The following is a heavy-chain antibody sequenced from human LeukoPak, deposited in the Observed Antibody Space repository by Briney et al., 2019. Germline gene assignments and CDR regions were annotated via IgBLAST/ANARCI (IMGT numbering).Heavy chain of an antibody. Sequence: GGSLRLSCSASGFTFSSYAMSWVRQAPGKGLEWVSAISGSGGSTYSADPAKGRFTISRDNSKNTLYLQMNSLRAEDTAVYYCAKAPRIYYYGSGSYLDYWGQGTLVTVSS. CDR2: ISGSGGST. J-gene: IGHJ4*02. CDR3: AKAPRIYYYGSGSYLDY. V-gene: IGHV3-23*01. CDR1: GFTFSSYA. D-gene: IGHD3-10*01.